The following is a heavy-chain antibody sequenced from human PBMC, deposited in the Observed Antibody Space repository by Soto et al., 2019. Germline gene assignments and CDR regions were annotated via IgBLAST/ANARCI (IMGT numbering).Heavy chain of an antibody. Sequence: QVQLVESGGGVLQPGGSLILSCAATGFTFSSYGMHWVRQAPGKGLEWVAAISNDVSKKYYADYVKGRFTISRDNSKNTLYLQMTSLRAEDTAVCYCAKVGGYYDILTGYSGPFDYWGQGTLVTVSS. CDR1: GFTFSSYG. J-gene: IGHJ4*02. CDR3: AKVGGYYDILTGYSGPFDY. D-gene: IGHD3-9*01. CDR2: ISNDVSKK. V-gene: IGHV3-30*18.